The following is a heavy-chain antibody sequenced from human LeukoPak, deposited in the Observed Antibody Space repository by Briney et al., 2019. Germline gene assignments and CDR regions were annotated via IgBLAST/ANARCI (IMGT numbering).Heavy chain of an antibody. D-gene: IGHD2-15*01. CDR1: GGSISSYY. V-gene: IGHV4-59*01. CDR2: IYYSGST. Sequence: SETLSLTCTVSGGSISSYYWSWIRQPPGKGLEWIGYIYYSGSTNYNPSLKSRVTISVDTSKNQFALKLSSVTAADTAVYYCARDRGGYCSGGSCYPRFDIWGQGTMVTVSS. CDR3: ARDRGGYCSGGSCYPRFDI. J-gene: IGHJ3*02.